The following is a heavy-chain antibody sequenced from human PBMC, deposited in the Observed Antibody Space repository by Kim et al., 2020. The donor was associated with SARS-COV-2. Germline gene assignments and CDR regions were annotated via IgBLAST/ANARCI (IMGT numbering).Heavy chain of an antibody. Sequence: SETLSLTCNVSGYFISSLYWNWIRQPAGKGLEWIGRVYTSGNTDYNPSLKSRVTMSIDTSKNQFSLKLTSVTAADTAIYYCARDSSGYYQFDSWGQGILVTVSS. CDR3: ARDSSGYYQFDS. J-gene: IGHJ4*02. CDR1: GYFISSLY. D-gene: IGHD3-22*01. V-gene: IGHV4-4*07. CDR2: VYTSGNT.